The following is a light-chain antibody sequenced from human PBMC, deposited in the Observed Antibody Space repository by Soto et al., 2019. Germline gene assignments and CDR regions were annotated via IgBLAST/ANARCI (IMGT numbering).Light chain of an antibody. CDR2: HAS. CDR3: QQYGDSPRS. Sequence: IVLMQSPGTLSLSPGERATLSCRASRSLSSDYLAWYQQKPGQAPRLLFYHASRRATGTPDRFSVSGSGTDFTLTISRLEHGDFGVYSCQQYGDSPRSLGQGTKVDIK. CDR1: RSLSSDY. J-gene: IGKJ1*01. V-gene: IGKV3-20*01.